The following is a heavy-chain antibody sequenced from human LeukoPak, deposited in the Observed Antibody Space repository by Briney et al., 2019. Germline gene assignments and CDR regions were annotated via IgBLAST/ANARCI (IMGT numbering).Heavy chain of an antibody. V-gene: IGHV1-18*01. CDR3: ARDYWPDKRSSYAFDI. D-gene: IGHD3-3*01. CDR2: LHPYNGNT. CDR1: GYTFTSFG. Sequence: ASVKVSCTASGYTFTSFGINWVRQAPGQGLEWMGWLHPYNGNTKYEQKFQGRVTMTTDTSTGTAYIELRSLTSDDAAVYFCARDYWPDKRSSYAFDIWGQGTTVTVSS. J-gene: IGHJ3*02.